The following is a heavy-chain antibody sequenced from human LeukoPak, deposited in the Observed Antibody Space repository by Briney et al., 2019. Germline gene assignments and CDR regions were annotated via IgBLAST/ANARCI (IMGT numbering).Heavy chain of an antibody. D-gene: IGHD6-6*01. CDR2: IYYSGST. CDR1: GGSISSYY. J-gene: IGHJ6*03. CDR3: ARWSGSVTARNYYYYMDV. Sequence: SETLSLTCTVSGGSISSYYWSWIRQPPGKGLEWIGYIYYSGSTNYNPSLRTRVTISVDASRNQFSLNLSSVTAADTAVYYCARWSGSVTARNYYYYMDVWGEGTTVTVSS. V-gene: IGHV4-59*08.